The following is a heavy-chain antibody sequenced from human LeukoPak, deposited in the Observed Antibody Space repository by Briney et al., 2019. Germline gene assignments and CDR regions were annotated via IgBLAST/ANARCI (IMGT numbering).Heavy chain of an antibody. J-gene: IGHJ2*01. D-gene: IGHD3-22*01. CDR2: IYYSGST. CDR3: ARQKDYYDSSGYYHLGWYFDL. Sequence: PSETLSLTCTVSGGSISSYYWSWLRQPPGKGLEWIGYIYYSGSTNYNPSLKSRVTISVDTSKNQFSLKLSSVTAADTAVYYCARQKDYYDSSGYYHLGWYFDLWGRGTLVTVSS. CDR1: GGSISSYY. V-gene: IGHV4-59*08.